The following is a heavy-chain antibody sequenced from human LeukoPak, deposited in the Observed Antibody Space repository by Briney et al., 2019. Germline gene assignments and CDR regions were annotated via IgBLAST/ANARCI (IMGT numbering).Heavy chain of an antibody. D-gene: IGHD2-15*01. CDR3: ASSMRDCSGGSCHWGWFDP. CDR2: INRDGSST. V-gene: IGHV3-74*01. Sequence: QSGGSLTLSCAASGLPFSSYWVHWPRQAPGKGLVGVSRINRDGSSTSYADSVKGRFTISGDNAKNTLYLQMNSLRAEGTAVYYCASSMRDCSGGSCHWGWFDPWGQGTLVTVSS. J-gene: IGHJ5*02. CDR1: GLPFSSYW.